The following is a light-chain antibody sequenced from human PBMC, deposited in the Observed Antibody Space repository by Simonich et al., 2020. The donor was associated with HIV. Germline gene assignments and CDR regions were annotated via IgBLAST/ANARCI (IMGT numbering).Light chain of an antibody. CDR1: QGISSY. V-gene: IGKV1-9*01. CDR2: DAS. Sequence: DIQLTQSPSFLSASVGDRLTITCRASQGISSYLAWYQQKPGKAPKLLIYDASTMQSGVPSRFSGSGSGTEFTLTISSLQPDDFATYYCQQYNSYTFGQGTKLQIK. J-gene: IGKJ2*01. CDR3: QQYNSYT.